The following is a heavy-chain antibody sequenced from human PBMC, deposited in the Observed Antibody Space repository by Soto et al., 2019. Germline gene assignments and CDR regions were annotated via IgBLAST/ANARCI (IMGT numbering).Heavy chain of an antibody. Sequence: LSLTCAVYGGFLSESYWTWIRQPPGKGLEWIGEINHVGGTNYNPSPKSRVTMSVDTSQNQFSLRLISVTAADTAMYFCVRIRYQLPSSVLWLDPWGQGTPVTVSS. V-gene: IGHV4-34*01. D-gene: IGHD3-16*01. CDR2: INHVGGT. J-gene: IGHJ5*02. CDR1: GGFLSESY. CDR3: VRIRYQLPSSVLWLDP.